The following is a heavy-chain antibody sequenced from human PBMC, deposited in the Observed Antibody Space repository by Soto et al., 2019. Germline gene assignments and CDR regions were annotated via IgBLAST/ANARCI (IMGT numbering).Heavy chain of an antibody. CDR2: ISSSGSTI. CDR3: AKLVVRGVVDY. D-gene: IGHD3-10*01. V-gene: IGHV3-48*03. J-gene: IGHJ4*02. CDR1: GFTFSSYE. Sequence: EVQLVESGGGLVQPGGSLRLSCAASGFTFSSYEMNWVRQAPGKGLEWVSYISSSGSTIYYADSVKGRFTISRDNAKNSLYLQMNSLRAEDTAVYYCAKLVVRGVVDYWGQGTLVTVSS.